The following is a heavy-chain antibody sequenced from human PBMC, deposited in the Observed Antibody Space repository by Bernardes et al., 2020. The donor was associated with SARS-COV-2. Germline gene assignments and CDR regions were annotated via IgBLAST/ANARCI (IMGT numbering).Heavy chain of an antibody. CDR3: VKDWGGGDY. CDR2: INHSGST. J-gene: IGHJ4*02. CDR1: GGSFSGYY. V-gene: IGHV4-34*01. Sequence: SETLSLTCAVYGGSFSGYYWSWIRQPPGKGLEWIGEINHSGSTNYNPSLKSRVTISVDTSKNQFSLRLSSVTAADTAVYYCVKDWGGGDYWGQGTLVTVSS. D-gene: IGHD3-16*01.